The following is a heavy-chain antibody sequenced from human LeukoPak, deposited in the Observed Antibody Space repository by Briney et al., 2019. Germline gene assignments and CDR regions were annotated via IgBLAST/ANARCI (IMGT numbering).Heavy chain of an antibody. J-gene: IGHJ4*02. D-gene: IGHD3-22*01. CDR3: AKGGLYYYDSSGYFDY. CDR1: GFTFSSYA. V-gene: IGHV3-23*01. CDR2: ISGSGGST. Sequence: PGGSLRLSCAASGFTFSSYAMSWVRQAPGEGLEWVSAISGSGGSTYYADSVKGRFTISRDNSKNTLYLQMNSLRAEDTAVYYCAKGGLYYYDSSGYFDYWGQGTLVTVSS.